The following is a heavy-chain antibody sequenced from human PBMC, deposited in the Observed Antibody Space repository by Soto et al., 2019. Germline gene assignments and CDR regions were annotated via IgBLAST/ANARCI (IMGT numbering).Heavy chain of an antibody. D-gene: IGHD6-13*01. J-gene: IGHJ4*02. CDR3: ARGPQYSSSWYYFDY. Sequence: QVQLQESGPGLVKPSQTLSLTCTVSGGSISSGDYYWSWIRQPPGKGLEWIGYIYYSGSTYYNTSLKSRVTISVDTSKNQFSLKLSSVTAADTAVYYCARGPQYSSSWYYFDYWGQGTLVTVSS. V-gene: IGHV4-30-4*01. CDR1: GGSISSGDYY. CDR2: IYYSGST.